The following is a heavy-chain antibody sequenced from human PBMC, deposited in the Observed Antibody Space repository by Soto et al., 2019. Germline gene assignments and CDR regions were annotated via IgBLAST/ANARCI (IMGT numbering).Heavy chain of an antibody. V-gene: IGHV4-31*03. CDR3: ARANRMVYAIPTYFDY. J-gene: IGHJ4*02. D-gene: IGHD2-8*01. CDR2: IYYSGST. CDR1: GGSISSGGYY. Sequence: SETLSLTCTVSGGSISSGGYYWSWIRQHPGKGLEWIGYIYYSGSTYYNPSLKSRVTISVDTSKNQFSLKLSAVTAAETAVYYCARANRMVYAIPTYFDYWGQGTLVTVSS.